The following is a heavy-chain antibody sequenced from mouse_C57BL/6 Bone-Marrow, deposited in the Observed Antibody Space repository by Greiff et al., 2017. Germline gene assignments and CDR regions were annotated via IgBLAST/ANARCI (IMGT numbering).Heavy chain of an antibody. J-gene: IGHJ1*03. V-gene: IGHV14-1*01. D-gene: IGHD2-4*01. CDR3: ATPLINYDYDEDWYFDV. CDR1: GFNIKDYY. Sequence: VQLQQSGAELVRPGASVKLSCTASGFNIKDYYMHWVKQRPEQGLEWIGRIDPEGGGTEYAPKFQGKATMTADTSSNTAYMQLSSLTSEDTAVYYCATPLINYDYDEDWYFDVWGTGTTVTVSS. CDR2: IDPEGGGT.